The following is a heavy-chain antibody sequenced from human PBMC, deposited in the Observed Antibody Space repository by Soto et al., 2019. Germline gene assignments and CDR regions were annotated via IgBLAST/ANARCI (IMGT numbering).Heavy chain of an antibody. CDR3: ARTDRGFYGLGG. V-gene: IGHV3-13*05. CDR2: ISAAGDP. J-gene: IGHJ6*02. Sequence: EVQLVESGGGLVQPGGSLRLSCEASGFTFRNYDMHWVRQGTGKGLEWVSGISAAGDPDYADSVEGRFTISRENAQNSFFLQIDRLRGGDPAFLFWARTDRGFYGLGGWGQGTTVIVSS. D-gene: IGHD2-15*01. CDR1: GFTFRNYD.